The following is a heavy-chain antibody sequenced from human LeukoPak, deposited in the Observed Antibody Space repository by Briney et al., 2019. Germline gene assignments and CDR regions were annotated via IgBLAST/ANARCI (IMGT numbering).Heavy chain of an antibody. V-gene: IGHV3-30*04. CDR1: EFIFSGFA. CDR2: MLSDGSAK. J-gene: IGHJ6*02. Sequence: GGSLRLSCTAPEFIFSGFALHWVRQAPGKGLEWVAAMLSDGSAKNYADSVKGRSTISRDTSKNTLYLQMDRLRPEDTAVYYCASLVDVWGQGTTVTVSS. CDR3: ASLVDV.